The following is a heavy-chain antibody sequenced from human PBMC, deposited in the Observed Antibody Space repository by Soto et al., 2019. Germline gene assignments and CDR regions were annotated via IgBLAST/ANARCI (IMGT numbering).Heavy chain of an antibody. Sequence: QVQLVQSGAEVTKPGASAKVSCKASGYTFTSYDMHWVRQAPGQRLEWMGWINAGNGNTKYSQKFQGRVTITRDTSASTAYMELSSLRSEDTAVYYCARDRAATFWFDPWGQGTLVPVSS. CDR1: GYTFTSYD. CDR3: ARDRAATFWFDP. J-gene: IGHJ5*02. CDR2: INAGNGNT. V-gene: IGHV1-3*01. D-gene: IGHD2-15*01.